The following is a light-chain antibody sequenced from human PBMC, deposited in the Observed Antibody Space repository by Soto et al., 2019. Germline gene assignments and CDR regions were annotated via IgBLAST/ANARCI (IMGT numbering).Light chain of an antibody. J-gene: IGKJ1*01. CDR2: WAS. CDR3: QQYYSTPWT. CDR1: QSVLYSSNNKNC. Sequence: DIVMTQSPDSLAVSLGERATINCKSSQSVLYSSNNKNCLAWYQQKPGQTPHLLISWASTRESGVPDRFSGSGTGTDFTLTISSLQAEDVAVYYCQQYYSTPWTFGQGTKVEIK. V-gene: IGKV4-1*01.